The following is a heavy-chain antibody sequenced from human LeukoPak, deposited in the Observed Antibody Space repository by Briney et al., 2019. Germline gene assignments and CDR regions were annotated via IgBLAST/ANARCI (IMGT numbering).Heavy chain of an antibody. CDR3: AREGWDLTTVVPGTPHYFDY. CDR1: GTTFSSYA. V-gene: IGHV1-69*04. Sequence: SVKFSCKASGTTFSSYAISWVRQARGQGLEWRGRIIPIRGIANYAQKFQGRVTITADKSTRTAYMELSSLRSEDTAVYYCAREGWDLTTVVPGTPHYFDYWGQGTPVTVSS. J-gene: IGHJ4*02. D-gene: IGHD4-23*01. CDR2: IIPIRGIA.